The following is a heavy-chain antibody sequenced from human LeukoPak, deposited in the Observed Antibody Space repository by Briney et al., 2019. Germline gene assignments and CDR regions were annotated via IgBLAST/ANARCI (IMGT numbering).Heavy chain of an antibody. CDR1: GFTFSSYT. V-gene: IGHV3-21*01. Sequence: GGSLRLSCAASGFTFSSYTMNWVRQAPGKGLEWVSSITKTSNYIFYRDSVRGRFTISRDNAKNSLYLQMNSLRAEDTAVYYCARDSPYSGNYSPIDYWGQGTLVTVSS. CDR2: ITKTSNYI. J-gene: IGHJ4*02. D-gene: IGHD1-26*01. CDR3: ARDSPYSGNYSPIDY.